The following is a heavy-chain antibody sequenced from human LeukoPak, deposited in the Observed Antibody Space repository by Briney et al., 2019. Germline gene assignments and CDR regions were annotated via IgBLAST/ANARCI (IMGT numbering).Heavy chain of an antibody. D-gene: IGHD6-19*01. Sequence: SETLSLTCTVSGGSISSYYWSWIRQPPGKGLEWIGYIYYSGSTNYNPSLKGRVTISVDTSKNQFSLKLSSVTAADTAVYYCARTAVADNWFDPWGQGTLVTVSS. V-gene: IGHV4-59*01. CDR1: GGSISSYY. CDR3: ARTAVADNWFDP. CDR2: IYYSGST. J-gene: IGHJ5*02.